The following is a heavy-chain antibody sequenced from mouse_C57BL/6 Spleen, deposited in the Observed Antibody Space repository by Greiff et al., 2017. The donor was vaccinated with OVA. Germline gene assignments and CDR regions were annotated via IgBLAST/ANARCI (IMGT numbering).Heavy chain of an antibody. V-gene: IGHV5-17*01. D-gene: IGHD2-2*01. Sequence: EVMLVESGGGLVKPGGSLKLSCAASGFTFSDYGMHWVRQAPEKGLEWVAYISSGSSTNYYADTVKGRFTLSRDNAKNILFLQMTNLRSEDTAMYYCAREGGYPFAYWGQGTLVTVSA. CDR2: ISSGSSTN. CDR3: AREGGYPFAY. J-gene: IGHJ3*01. CDR1: GFTFSDYG.